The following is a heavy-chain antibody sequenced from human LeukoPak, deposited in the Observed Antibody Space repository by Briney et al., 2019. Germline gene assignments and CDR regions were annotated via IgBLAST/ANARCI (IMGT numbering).Heavy chain of an antibody. CDR1: GFTFSDFY. CDR2: ISEDGRIT. Sequence: PGGSLRLSCAASGFTFSDFYMTWIRQAPGKGLEWISYISEDGRITYYADSLKGRFTISRDNAKNSLSLQVDSLRADDTAVYFRARRGNTDSWTVLIDYWGQGTLVTVSS. J-gene: IGHJ4*02. V-gene: IGHV3-11*01. D-gene: IGHD3/OR15-3a*01. CDR3: ARRGNTDSWTVLIDY.